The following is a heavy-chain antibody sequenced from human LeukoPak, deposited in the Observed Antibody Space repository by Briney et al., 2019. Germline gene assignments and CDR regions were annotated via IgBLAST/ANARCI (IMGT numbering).Heavy chain of an antibody. CDR3: ARDQGIAVAGNNWFDP. D-gene: IGHD6-19*01. J-gene: IGHJ5*02. CDR2: IIPIFGTA. CDR1: GGTFSSYA. V-gene: IGHV1-69*05. Sequence: GASVKVSCKASGGTFSSYAISWVRQAPGQGLEWMGRIIPIFGTANYAQKFQGRVTITTDESTSTAYMELSSLRSEDTAVYYCARDQGIAVAGNNWFDPWGQGTLVTVSS.